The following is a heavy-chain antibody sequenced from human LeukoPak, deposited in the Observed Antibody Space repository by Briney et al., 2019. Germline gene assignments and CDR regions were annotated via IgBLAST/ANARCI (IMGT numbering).Heavy chain of an antibody. Sequence: GASVKVSCTASGYTFTSYAMNWVRQAPGQGLEWMGWINTNTGNPTYAQGFTGRFVFSLDTSVSTAYLQISSLKAEDAAVYYCARDYSSWPRQDLDYWGQGTLVTVSS. CDR1: GYTFTSYA. CDR3: ARDYSSWPRQDLDY. D-gene: IGHD6-13*01. CDR2: INTNTGNP. J-gene: IGHJ4*02. V-gene: IGHV7-4-1*02.